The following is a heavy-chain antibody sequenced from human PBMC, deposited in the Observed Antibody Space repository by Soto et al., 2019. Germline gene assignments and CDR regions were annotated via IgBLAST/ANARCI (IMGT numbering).Heavy chain of an antibody. CDR2: TRYTSKWSY. V-gene: IGHV6-1*01. D-gene: IGHD1-1*01. Sequence: PSQTLSLTCAISGDSVSSPSATWEWIRPSPSRGLEWLGRTRYTSKWSYEYALSVEGRITISPDTSKNHSSLQLDSVTPEDPAVYYWHRVYWYDAGAWGQGTSVTVSS. CDR1: GDSVSSPSAT. J-gene: IGHJ5*02. CDR3: HRVYWYDAGA.